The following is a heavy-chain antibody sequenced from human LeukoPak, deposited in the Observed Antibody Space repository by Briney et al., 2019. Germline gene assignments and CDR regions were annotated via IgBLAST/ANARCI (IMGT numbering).Heavy chain of an antibody. CDR1: GVSISSYY. CDR3: ARHVLPFDY. J-gene: IGHJ4*02. CDR2: INHSGST. V-gene: IGHV4-34*01. D-gene: IGHD2-15*01. Sequence: PSETLSLTCTVSGVSISSYYWSWIRQPPGKGLEWIGEINHSGSTNYNPSLKSRVTISVDTSKNQFSLKLSSVTAADTAVYYCARHVLPFDYWGQGTLVTVSS.